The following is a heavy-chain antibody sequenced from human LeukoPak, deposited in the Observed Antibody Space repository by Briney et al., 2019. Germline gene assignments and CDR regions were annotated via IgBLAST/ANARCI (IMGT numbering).Heavy chain of an antibody. Sequence: ASVKVSCKASGGTFSSYAISWVRQAPGQGLEWMGGIIPIFGTANYAQKFQGRVTITTDESTSTAYMELSSLRSEDTAVYYCARDGRKYDFWSGYYPRYFDYWGQGTLVTVSS. CDR1: GGTFSSYA. CDR3: ARDGRKYDFWSGYYPRYFDY. D-gene: IGHD3-3*01. V-gene: IGHV1-69*05. CDR2: IIPIFGTA. J-gene: IGHJ4*02.